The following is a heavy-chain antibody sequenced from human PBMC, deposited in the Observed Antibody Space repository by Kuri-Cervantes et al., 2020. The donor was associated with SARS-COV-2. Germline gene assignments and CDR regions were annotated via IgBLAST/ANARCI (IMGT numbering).Heavy chain of an antibody. D-gene: IGHD5-18*01. CDR3: ARDYSNYFDY. V-gene: IGHV4-61*02. CDR2: IYTSGST. J-gene: IGHJ4*02. Sequence: SCTVSGGSISSGDYYWSWIRQPAGKGLEWIGRIYTSGSTNYNPSLKSRVTMSVDTSKNQFSLKLSSVTAADTAVYFCARDYSNYFDYWGQGTLVTVSS. CDR1: GGSISSGDYY.